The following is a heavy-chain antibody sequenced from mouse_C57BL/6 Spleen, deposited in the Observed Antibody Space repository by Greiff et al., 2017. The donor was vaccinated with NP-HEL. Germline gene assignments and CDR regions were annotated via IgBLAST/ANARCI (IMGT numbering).Heavy chain of an antibody. D-gene: IGHD1-1*01. CDR2: IDPSDSYT. J-gene: IGHJ1*03. V-gene: IGHV1-69*01. CDR1: GYTFTSYW. Sequence: QVQLQQPGAELVMPGASVKLSCKASGYTFTSYWMHWVKQRPGQGLEWIGEIDPSDSYTNYNQKFKGKSTLTVDKSSSTAYMQLSSLTSEDSAVYYCATTVENFDVWGTGTTVTVSS. CDR3: ATTVENFDV.